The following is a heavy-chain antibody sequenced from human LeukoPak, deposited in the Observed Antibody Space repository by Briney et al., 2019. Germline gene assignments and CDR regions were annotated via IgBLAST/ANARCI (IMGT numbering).Heavy chain of an antibody. CDR1: GGSFSGYY. CDR3: ASHMAVPGTRGFDD. Sequence: PSETLSLTCAVYGGSFSGYYWSWIRQPPGKGLEWIGEINHSGSTNYNPSLKSRVTISVDTSKNQLSLKLSSMTAADTGVYYCASHMAVPGTRGFDDWGQGIPVTVSS. V-gene: IGHV4-34*01. D-gene: IGHD6-19*01. CDR2: INHSGST. J-gene: IGHJ4*02.